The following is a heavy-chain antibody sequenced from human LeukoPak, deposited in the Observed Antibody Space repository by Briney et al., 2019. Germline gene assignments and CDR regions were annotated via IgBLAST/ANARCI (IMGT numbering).Heavy chain of an antibody. Sequence: SQTLTLTCAIPGDSVSASNPAWNWIRQSPSRGLEWLGRTYFRSKWYYVYAESVKSRITINPDTSKNQFSLQLNSVTPEDTAVYYCVRDWIGYSFDYWGQGTLVTVSS. CDR2: TYFRSKWYY. CDR3: VRDWIGYSFDY. V-gene: IGHV6-1*01. D-gene: IGHD3-3*01. CDR1: GDSVSASNPA. J-gene: IGHJ4*02.